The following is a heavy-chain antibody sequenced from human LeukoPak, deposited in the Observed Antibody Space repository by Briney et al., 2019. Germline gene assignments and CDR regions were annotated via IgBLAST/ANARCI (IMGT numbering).Heavy chain of an antibody. CDR3: AKEIHPRSSNGWPFDY. Sequence: GGSLRLSCAASEFDFSSHAMTWVRQAPGKGLEWVSAISISGSKTYYADSVKGRFTISRDNSKNTLYLQMNSLGTEDTAVYYCAKEIHPRSSNGWPFDYWGQGTLVTVSS. CDR1: EFDFSSHA. D-gene: IGHD6-19*01. J-gene: IGHJ4*02. CDR2: ISISGSKT. V-gene: IGHV3-23*01.